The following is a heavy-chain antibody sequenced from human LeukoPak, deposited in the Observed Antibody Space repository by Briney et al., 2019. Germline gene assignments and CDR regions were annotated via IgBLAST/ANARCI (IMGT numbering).Heavy chain of an antibody. Sequence: EASVKVSCKASGYTFTGYYMHWARQAPGQGLEWMGRINPNSGGTNYAQKFQGRVTMTRDTSISTAYMELSRLRSDDTAVYYCARGYYYDSSGYFGIFDYWGQGTLVTVSS. CDR2: INPNSGGT. V-gene: IGHV1-2*06. CDR1: GYTFTGYY. D-gene: IGHD3-22*01. CDR3: ARGYYYDSSGYFGIFDY. J-gene: IGHJ4*02.